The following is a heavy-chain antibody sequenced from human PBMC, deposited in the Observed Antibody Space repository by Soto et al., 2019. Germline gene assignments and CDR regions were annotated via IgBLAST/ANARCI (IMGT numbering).Heavy chain of an antibody. J-gene: IGHJ4*02. CDR2: ISYDGINE. CDR1: GFTFTSYA. Sequence: QVQLEESGGSVVQPGRSRRLSCEASGFTFTSYAMHWVRQAPGKGLEWVAVISYDGINEYYADSVKGRFTISRDNSKNTLFLQMSSLRVEDTAVYYCARDRLRLGELSLIGYFDYWGQGTLVTVSS. CDR3: ARDRLRLGELSLIGYFDY. D-gene: IGHD3-16*02. V-gene: IGHV3-30*15.